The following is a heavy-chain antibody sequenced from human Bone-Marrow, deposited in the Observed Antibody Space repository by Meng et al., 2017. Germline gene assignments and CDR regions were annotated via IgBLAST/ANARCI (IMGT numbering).Heavy chain of an antibody. CDR2: INHSGRT. CDR3: AKARLWGDNWFDP. CDR1: GGSFSGYY. V-gene: IGHV4-34*01. Sequence: QGPLPPLGAGLCSPSGALSLTCACYGGSFSGYYWSWIRQPPGKGLEWIGEINHSGRTNYNPSLKSRVTISVDTSKNQFSLKLSSVTAADTAVYYCAKARLWGDNWFDPWGQGTLVTVSS. D-gene: IGHD3-16*01. J-gene: IGHJ5*02.